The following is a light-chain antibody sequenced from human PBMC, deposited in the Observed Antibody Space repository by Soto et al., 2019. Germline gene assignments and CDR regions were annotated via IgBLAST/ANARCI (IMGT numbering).Light chain of an antibody. V-gene: IGLV2-18*02. CDR3: TSYATGSAYV. CDR1: SSDVGGYNR. CDR2: DVS. J-gene: IGLJ1*01. Sequence: QSALTQPPSVSGSPGQSVTISCTGTSSDVGGYNRVSWYQQPPGKAPKLLIYDVSNRPSGGSTRFSGSKSGNTASLTISGLQAEAEADYYCTSYATGSAYVFGPGTKVTVL.